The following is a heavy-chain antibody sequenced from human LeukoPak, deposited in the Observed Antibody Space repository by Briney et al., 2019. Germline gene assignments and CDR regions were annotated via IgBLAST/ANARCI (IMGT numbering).Heavy chain of an antibody. J-gene: IGHJ4*02. Sequence: PAGSLRLSCAASGFTFSSYGLHWVRQPPGKGLVWVSRINTDGSSAWHADSVKGRFTISRDNAKNSLYLQMNSLRAEDTSVYYCARERNYYGSGSYLGYWGQGTLVTVSS. V-gene: IGHV3-74*01. CDR3: ARERNYYGSGSYLGY. D-gene: IGHD3-10*01. CDR2: INTDGSSA. CDR1: GFTFSSYG.